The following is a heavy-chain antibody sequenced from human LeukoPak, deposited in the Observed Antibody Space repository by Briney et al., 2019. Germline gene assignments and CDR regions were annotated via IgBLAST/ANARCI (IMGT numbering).Heavy chain of an antibody. CDR3: AELGITMIGGV. CDR1: GFTFSSYE. V-gene: IGHV3-48*03. J-gene: IGHJ6*04. D-gene: IGHD3-10*02. CDR2: ISSSGSTI. Sequence: GGSLRLSCAASGFTFSSYEMNWVRQAPGKGMEWVSYISSSGSTIYYADSVKGRFTISRDNAKNSLYLQMNSLRAEDTAVYYCAELGITMIGGVWGKGTTVTISS.